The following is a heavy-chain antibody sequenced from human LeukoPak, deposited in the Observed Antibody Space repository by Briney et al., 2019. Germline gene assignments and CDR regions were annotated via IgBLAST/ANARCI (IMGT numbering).Heavy chain of an antibody. D-gene: IGHD1-1*01. CDR3: ARGRGTAEYYYYYGMDV. J-gene: IGHJ6*02. Sequence: PSETLSLTCAVYGGSFSGYCWSWIRQPPGKGLEWIGEINHSGSTNYNPSLKSRVTISVDTSKNQFSLKLSSVTAADTAVYYCARGRGTAEYYYYYGMDVWGQGTTVTVSS. CDR1: GGSFSGYC. V-gene: IGHV4-34*01. CDR2: INHSGST.